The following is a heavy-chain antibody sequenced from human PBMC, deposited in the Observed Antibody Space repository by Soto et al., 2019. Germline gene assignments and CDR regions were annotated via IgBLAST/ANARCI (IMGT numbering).Heavy chain of an antibody. V-gene: IGHV3-66*01. D-gene: IGHD2-15*01. CDR3: ARDGRGCSSGSCSTGGSPAFDI. Sequence: GGSLRLSCVASGFTVSSNYMSWVRQAPGKGLEWVSVISSGGSTYYADSVKGGFTISRDNSKNTLYLQMNSLRAEDTAVYFCARDGRGCSSGSCSTGGSPAFDIWGQGTMVTVSS. J-gene: IGHJ3*02. CDR1: GFTVSSNY. CDR2: ISSGGST.